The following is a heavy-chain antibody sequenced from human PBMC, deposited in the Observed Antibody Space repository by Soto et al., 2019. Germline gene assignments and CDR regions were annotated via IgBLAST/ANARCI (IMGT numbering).Heavy chain of an antibody. J-gene: IGHJ6*02. V-gene: IGHV1-18*01. D-gene: IGHD2-15*01. CDR1: GYTFARYG. CDR2: ISTYNSNT. CDR3: AREGFCSSGSCALYSHDYFGMDV. Sequence: QVQLVQSGAEVMKPGASVKVSCKASGYTFARYGISWVRQAPGQGLEWMGWISTYNSNTNYARKFQGRVSLTTDTPTNTADMELRSLTPDDTALYYCAREGFCSSGSCALYSHDYFGMDVWGQGTTVTVSS.